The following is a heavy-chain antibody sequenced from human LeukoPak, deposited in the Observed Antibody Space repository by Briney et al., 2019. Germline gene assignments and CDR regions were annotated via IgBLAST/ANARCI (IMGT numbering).Heavy chain of an antibody. J-gene: IGHJ4*02. CDR1: GFTYRRYS. D-gene: IGHD2-2*01. CDR3: ARDLSLPMPGGFAS. CDR2: ISSGSDYI. Sequence: GGSLRLSCVASGFTYRRYSMNWVRQAPGKGLEWVSTISSGSDYIYHADSVRGRFTISRDNARNSLYLQMNSLRAEDTAVYYSARDLSLPMPGGFASWGQRILVTASS. V-gene: IGHV3-21*06.